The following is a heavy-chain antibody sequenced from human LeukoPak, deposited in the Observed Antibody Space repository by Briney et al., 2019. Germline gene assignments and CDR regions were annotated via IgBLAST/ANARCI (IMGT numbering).Heavy chain of an antibody. CDR1: GFTFSSSW. CDR3: ARGDQQLPRSTPDY. J-gene: IGHJ4*02. V-gene: IGHV3-74*01. CDR2: IKTDGSTT. Sequence: GGPLRLSCAVSGFTFSSSWMHWVRQAPGKGLVWVSHIKTDGSTTAYADSVKGRFTISRDNAKNTLYLQMNSLRAEDTGVYYCARGDQQLPRSTPDYWGQGTLVTVSS. D-gene: IGHD2-2*01.